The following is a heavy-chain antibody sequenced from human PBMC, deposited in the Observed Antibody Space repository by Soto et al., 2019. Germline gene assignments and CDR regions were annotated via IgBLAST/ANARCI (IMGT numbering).Heavy chain of an antibody. D-gene: IGHD2-21*01. CDR1: GYTFTSYD. CDR2: INPATGYT. V-gene: IGHV1-8*01. Sequence: QVQLVQSGAEVKKPGASVKVSCKASGYTFTSYDINWVRQATGQGLEWMGWINPATGYTGYPQTFQGRVTMTSNISITTAYMEVSSLRSEDTAVYYCATGRIFRPLGQWGQGTLVTVSS. CDR3: ATGRIFRPLGQ. J-gene: IGHJ1*01.